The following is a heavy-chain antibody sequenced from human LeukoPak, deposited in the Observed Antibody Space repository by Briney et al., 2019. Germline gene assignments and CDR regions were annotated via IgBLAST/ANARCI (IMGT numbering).Heavy chain of an antibody. CDR2: ISGSGGST. CDR1: GFTFSSYA. Sequence: PGGSLRLSCAASGFTFSSYAMSWVRQAPGKGLEWVSAISGSGGSTYYADSVKGRFTISRDNSKNTLYLQMNSLRAEDTAVYYCAKDPGYCTNGVCYTGGYFDYWGQGTLVTVSS. D-gene: IGHD2-8*01. CDR3: AKDPGYCTNGVCYTGGYFDY. V-gene: IGHV3-23*01. J-gene: IGHJ4*02.